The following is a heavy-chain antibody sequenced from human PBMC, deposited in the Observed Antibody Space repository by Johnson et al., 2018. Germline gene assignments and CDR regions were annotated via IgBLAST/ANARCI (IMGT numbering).Heavy chain of an antibody. V-gene: IGHV4-59*08. Sequence: QVQLQESGPRLVKPSEPLSLTCNVSGDSITNYYWTWIRQPPGKGLQWIGYVHYSGVTNCDPSLKSRVTISVNTSKNQFSLQLNSVTAADTAVYFCARIKTASYYYYGMDVGGQGTTVTVS. CDR3: ARIKTASYYYYGMDV. J-gene: IGHJ6*02. CDR1: GDSITNYY. CDR2: VHYSGVT. D-gene: IGHD5-18*01.